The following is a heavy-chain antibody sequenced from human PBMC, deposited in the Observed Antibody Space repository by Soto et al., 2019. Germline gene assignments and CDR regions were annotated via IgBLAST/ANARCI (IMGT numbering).Heavy chain of an antibody. V-gene: IGHV3-15*07. D-gene: IGHD6-13*01. CDR3: TTDRYSSSWYKGFQH. Sequence: GGSLRLSCAASGFTFSNAWMNWVRQAPGKGLEWVGRIKSKTDGGTTDYAAPVKGRFTISRDDSKNTLYLQMNSLKTEDTAVYYCTTDRYSSSWYKGFQHWGQGTLVTVSS. CDR1: GFTFSNAW. CDR2: IKSKTDGGTT. J-gene: IGHJ1*01.